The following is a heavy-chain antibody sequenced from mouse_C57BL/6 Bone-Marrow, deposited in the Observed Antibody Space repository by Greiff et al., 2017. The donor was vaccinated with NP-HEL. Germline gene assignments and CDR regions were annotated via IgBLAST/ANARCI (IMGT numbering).Heavy chain of an antibody. Sequence: VQLQQSGPELVKPGAVVKISCKASGYAFSSSWMNWVKQRPGKGLEWIGRIYPGDGDTNYNGKFKGKATLTADKSSSTAYMQLSSLTSEDSAVYFCARDTTVDYWGQGTTLTVSS. CDR2: IYPGDGDT. CDR1: GYAFSSSW. V-gene: IGHV1-82*01. CDR3: ARDTTVDY. D-gene: IGHD1-1*01. J-gene: IGHJ2*01.